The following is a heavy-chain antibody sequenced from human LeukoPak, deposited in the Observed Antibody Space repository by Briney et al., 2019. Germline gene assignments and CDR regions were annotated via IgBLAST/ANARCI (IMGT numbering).Heavy chain of an antibody. J-gene: IGHJ5*02. CDR3: ARDGYFDWLEN. CDR2: ISSSSDNR. Sequence: GGSLRLSCAASGFTFSTYNMNWVRQTPAKGLEWVSHISSSSDNRYYADSVKGRFTISRDNAKNSLYLQMNSLRAEDTAVYYCARDGYFDWLENWGQGTLVTVSS. D-gene: IGHD3-9*01. V-gene: IGHV3-48*04. CDR1: GFTFSTYN.